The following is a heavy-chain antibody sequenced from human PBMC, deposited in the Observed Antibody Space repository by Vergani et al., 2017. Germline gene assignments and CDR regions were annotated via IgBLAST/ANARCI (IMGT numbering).Heavy chain of an antibody. CDR3: AREGRDGYNRVT. V-gene: IGHV3-74*01. Sequence: EVQLVESGGGLVQPGGSLRLSCAASGFTFSSYWMHWVRQAPGKGLVWVSRINSDGSSTSYADSVKGRFTISRDNAKNTLYLQMNSLRAEDTAVYYCAREGRDGYNRVTWGQGTLVTVSS. CDR2: INSDGSST. J-gene: IGHJ5*02. CDR1: GFTFSSYW. D-gene: IGHD5-24*01.